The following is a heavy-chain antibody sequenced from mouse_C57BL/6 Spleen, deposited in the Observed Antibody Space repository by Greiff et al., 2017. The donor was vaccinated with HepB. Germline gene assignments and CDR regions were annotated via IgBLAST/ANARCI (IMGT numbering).Heavy chain of an antibody. CDR1: GYTFTDYE. V-gene: IGHV1-15*01. J-gene: IGHJ2*01. CDR3: TRAGPYDPFDY. D-gene: IGHD2-3*01. Sequence: VKLQESGAELVRPGASVTLSCKASGYTFTDYEMHWVKQTPVHGLEWIGAIDPKTGGTAYNQKLKGKAILTADKSSSTAYMELRSLTSEDSACYYCTRAGPYDPFDYWGQGTTLTVSS. CDR2: IDPKTGGT.